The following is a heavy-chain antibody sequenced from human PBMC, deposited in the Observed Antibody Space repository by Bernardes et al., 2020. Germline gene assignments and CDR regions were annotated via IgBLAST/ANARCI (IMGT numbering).Heavy chain of an antibody. CDR3: ARGGGWFQEVDY. CDR2: IYSGGDT. Sequence: GGSLRLSCAASGFSVSNNYMSWVRQAPGKGLEWVSVIYSGGDTNYADSVQGRFTISRDNSKNTLYLHMNSLRADDTAVYYCARGGGWFQEVDYWSQGTLVTVSS. CDR1: GFSVSNNY. D-gene: IGHD6-19*01. V-gene: IGHV3-53*01. J-gene: IGHJ4*02.